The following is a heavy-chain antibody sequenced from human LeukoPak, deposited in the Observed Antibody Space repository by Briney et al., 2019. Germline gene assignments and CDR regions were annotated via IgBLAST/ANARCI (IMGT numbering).Heavy chain of an antibody. CDR2: IYYSGST. J-gene: IGHJ6*02. CDR3: ARVNWNADALYYYYGMDV. V-gene: IGHV4-59*01. D-gene: IGHD1-1*01. Sequence: SETLSLTCTVSGGSISSYYWSWIRQPPGKGLEWIGYIYYSGSTNYNPSLKSRVTISVDTSKNQFSLKLSSVTAADTAVYYCARVNWNADALYYYYGMDVWGQGTTVTVSS. CDR1: GGSISSYY.